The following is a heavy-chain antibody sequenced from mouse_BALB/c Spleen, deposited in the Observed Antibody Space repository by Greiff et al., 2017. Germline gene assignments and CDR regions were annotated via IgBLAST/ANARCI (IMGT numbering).Heavy chain of an antibody. J-gene: IGHJ4*01. CDR3: ARHEDSDY. CDR2: ISSGGGST. Sequence: EVNVVESGGGLVKPGGSLKLSCAASGFAFSSYDMSWVRQTPEKRLEWVAYISSGGGSTYYPDTVKGRFTISRDNAKNTLYLQMSSLKSEDTAMYYCARHEDSDYWGQGTSVTVSS. CDR1: GFAFSSYD. V-gene: IGHV5-12-1*01.